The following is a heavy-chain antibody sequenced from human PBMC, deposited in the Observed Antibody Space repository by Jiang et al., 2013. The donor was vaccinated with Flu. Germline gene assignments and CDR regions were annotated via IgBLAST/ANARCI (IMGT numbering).Heavy chain of an antibody. CDR3: ARVAEYSSSSWGYYFDY. J-gene: IGHJ4*02. Sequence: SGAEVKKPGSSVKVSCKASGGTFSSYAISWVRQAPGQGLEWMGGIIPIFGTANYAQKFQGRVTITADESTSTAYMELSSLRSEDTAVYYCARVAEYSSSSWGYYFDYWGQGTLVTVSS. D-gene: IGHD6-6*01. V-gene: IGHV1-69*01. CDR2: IIPIFGTA. CDR1: GGTFSSYA.